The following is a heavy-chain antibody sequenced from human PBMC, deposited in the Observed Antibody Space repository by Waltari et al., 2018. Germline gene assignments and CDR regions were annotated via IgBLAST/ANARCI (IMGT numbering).Heavy chain of an antibody. D-gene: IGHD3-22*01. J-gene: IGHJ3*02. CDR2: INHSGST. Sequence: QVQLQQWGAGLLKPSETLSLTCAVYGGSFSGYYWSWTRQPPGKGLEWIGEINHSGSTNYNPSLKSRVTISVDTSKNQFSLKLSSVTAADTAVYYCARGSRYYYDSNAFDIWGQGTMVTVSS. CDR1: GGSFSGYY. V-gene: IGHV4-34*01. CDR3: ARGSRYYYDSNAFDI.